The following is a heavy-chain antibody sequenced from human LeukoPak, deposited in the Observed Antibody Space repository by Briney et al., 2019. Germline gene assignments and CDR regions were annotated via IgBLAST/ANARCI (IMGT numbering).Heavy chain of an antibody. Sequence: SETLSLTCAVYGGSFSGYYWSWIRQPPGKGLEWIGEINHSGSTNYNPSLKSRVTISVDTSKNQFSLKLSSVTPADTAVYYCARRAGYYYALNWFDPWGQGTLVTVS. V-gene: IGHV4-34*01. CDR3: ARRAGYYYALNWFDP. J-gene: IGHJ5*02. CDR2: INHSGST. CDR1: GGSFSGYY. D-gene: IGHD3-10*01.